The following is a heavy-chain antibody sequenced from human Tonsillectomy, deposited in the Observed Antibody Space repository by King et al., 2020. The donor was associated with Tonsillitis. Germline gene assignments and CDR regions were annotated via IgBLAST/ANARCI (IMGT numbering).Heavy chain of an antibody. D-gene: IGHD5-24*01. CDR3: ARALRVVATIREDVFDI. Sequence: EVQLVESGGGLVQPGGSLRLSCAASGFTVSSNYMSWVRQAPGKGLEWVSVIYTGGRTYYADSVKGRFTISRDNFKNTVYLQMNSLRAEDTAVYYCARALRVVATIREDVFDIWGQGTMVTVSS. J-gene: IGHJ3*02. V-gene: IGHV3-66*01. CDR2: IYTGGRT. CDR1: GFTVSSNY.